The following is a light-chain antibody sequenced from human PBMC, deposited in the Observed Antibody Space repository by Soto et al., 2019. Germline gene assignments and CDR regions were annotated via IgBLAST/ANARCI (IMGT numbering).Light chain of an antibody. CDR2: GAS. CDR3: QQYDDWPET. CDR1: QSVSSN. Sequence: EILMTQSPATLSVSPGERVTLSCWASQSVSSNLAWYQQKPGQAPRLLIYGASTRATGIAARFSGSGSGTEFTLTISSLQSEDFAIYYCQQYDDWPETFGQGTKVDIK. J-gene: IGKJ1*01. V-gene: IGKV3-15*01.